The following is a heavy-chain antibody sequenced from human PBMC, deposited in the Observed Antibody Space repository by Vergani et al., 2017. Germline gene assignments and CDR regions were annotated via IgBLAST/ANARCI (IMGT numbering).Heavy chain of an antibody. CDR1: GGSISSSSRY. D-gene: IGHD3-22*01. Sequence: QLQLQQSGPGLVKPSETLSLTCSVSGGSISSSSRYWGWIRQPPGKGLEWIGTIYNGESTYYNPSLRSRATISVDTSKNQFSLKLRSVTAADTSIYFCARDKIRGYYTDYWGQGTLVTVSS. V-gene: IGHV4-39*02. CDR2: IYNGEST. J-gene: IGHJ4*02. CDR3: ARDKIRGYYTDY.